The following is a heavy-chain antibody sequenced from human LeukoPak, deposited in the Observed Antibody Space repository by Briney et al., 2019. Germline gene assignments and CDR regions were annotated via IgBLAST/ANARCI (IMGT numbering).Heavy chain of an antibody. CDR3: ARHKRVLPGRDIPQAFDI. Sequence: GESLKISCKGSGYSFASYWIGWVRQMPGKSLEWMGIMYPGDSDTRYSPSFQGQVTISADKSISTAYLQCSSLKASDTVMYYCARHKRVLPGRDIPQAFDIWGQGTIVTVSS. CDR2: MYPGDSDT. D-gene: IGHD3-10*01. CDR1: GYSFASYW. V-gene: IGHV5-51*01. J-gene: IGHJ3*02.